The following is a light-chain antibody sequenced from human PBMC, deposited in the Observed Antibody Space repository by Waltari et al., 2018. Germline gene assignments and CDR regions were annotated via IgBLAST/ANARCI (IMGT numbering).Light chain of an antibody. CDR3: SSYTSGSTHVI. Sequence: HSAPIQPAPVSGSPGQSPTFAYTRSGSDFGGQDFLSRYQRRPGKAPQLMISDVSRRPSAVSKRFAGSKSGNRASLTISGLRPEDEADYYCSSYTSGSTHVIFGGGTKLTVL. V-gene: IGLV2-14*03. J-gene: IGLJ2*01. CDR2: DVS. CDR1: GSDFGGQDF.